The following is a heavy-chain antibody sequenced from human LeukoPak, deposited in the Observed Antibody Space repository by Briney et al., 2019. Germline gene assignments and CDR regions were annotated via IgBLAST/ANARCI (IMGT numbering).Heavy chain of an antibody. CDR3: ARANYGDPEFYYYYYMDV. D-gene: IGHD4-17*01. CDR2: MNPNSGNT. V-gene: IGHV1-8*01. Sequence: ASVKVSCKASGYTFTSYSMNWVRQAPGQGLEWMGWMNPNSGNTGYAQKFQGRVTMTRNTSISTAYMELSSLRSEDTAVYYCARANYGDPEFYYYYYMDVWGKGTTVTISS. J-gene: IGHJ6*03. CDR1: GYTFTSYS.